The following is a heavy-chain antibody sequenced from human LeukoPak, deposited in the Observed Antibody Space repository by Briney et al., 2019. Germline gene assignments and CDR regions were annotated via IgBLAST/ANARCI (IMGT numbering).Heavy chain of an antibody. CDR3: ASRRGYGSGRFDY. Sequence: NSSETLSLTCTVSGGSISSSSYYWGWIRQPPGKGLEWIGSIYYSGSTYFNPSLKSRVTISVDTSKNQFSLKLSSVTAADTAVYYCASRRGYGSGRFDYWGQGTLVTVSS. V-gene: IGHV4-39*07. CDR1: GGSISSSSYY. D-gene: IGHD3-10*01. J-gene: IGHJ4*02. CDR2: IYYSGST.